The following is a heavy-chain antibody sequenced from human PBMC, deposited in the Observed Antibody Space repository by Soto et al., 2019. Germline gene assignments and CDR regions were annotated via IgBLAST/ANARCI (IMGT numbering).Heavy chain of an antibody. Sequence: QVQLVQSGAEVKKPGSSVKVSCKASGGTFSSYAISWVRQAPGQGLEWMGGIIPIFGTANYAQKVQGRVTITADKSTSTAYMELSSLRSQDTAVYYCAYLRFYGSGLRPYGMDVWGQGTTVTVSS. CDR1: GGTFSSYA. J-gene: IGHJ6*02. CDR2: IIPIFGTA. V-gene: IGHV1-69*06. D-gene: IGHD3-10*01. CDR3: AYLRFYGSGLRPYGMDV.